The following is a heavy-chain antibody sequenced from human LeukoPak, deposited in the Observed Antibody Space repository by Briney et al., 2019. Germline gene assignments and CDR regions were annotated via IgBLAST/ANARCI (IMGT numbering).Heavy chain of an antibody. D-gene: IGHD3-3*01. CDR3: ARGLRYELRFFGGFDP. CDR2: INHSGST. J-gene: IGHJ5*02. CDR1: GGSFSGYY. V-gene: IGHV4-34*01. Sequence: SETLSLTCAVYGGSFSGYYWSWIRQPPGKGLEWIGEINHSGSTNYNPSLKSRVTISVDTSKNQFSLKLSSVTAADTAVYYCARGLRYELRFFGGFDPWGQGTLVTVSS.